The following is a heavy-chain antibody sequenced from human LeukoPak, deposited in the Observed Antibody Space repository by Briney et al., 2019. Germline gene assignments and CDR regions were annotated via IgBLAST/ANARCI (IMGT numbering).Heavy chain of an antibody. CDR2: INHSGST. Sequence: PSETLSLTCAVYGGSFSGYYWSWIRQPPGKGLEWIGEINHSGSTNYNPSLKSRVTISVDTSKNQFSLKLSSVTAADTAVYYCARRKQRITMVRGARGGFFDIWGQGTMVTVSS. V-gene: IGHV4-34*01. J-gene: IGHJ3*02. CDR3: ARRKQRITMVRGARGGFFDI. CDR1: GGSFSGYY. D-gene: IGHD3-10*01.